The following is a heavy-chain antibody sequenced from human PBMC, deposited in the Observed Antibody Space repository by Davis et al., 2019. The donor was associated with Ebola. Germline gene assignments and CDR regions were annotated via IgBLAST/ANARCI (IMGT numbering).Heavy chain of an antibody. V-gene: IGHV4-4*02. J-gene: IGHJ6*02. CDR3: AREKGQQLVSGDYYYYGMDV. CDR2: INHSGST. D-gene: IGHD6-13*01. Sequence: SETLSLTCAVSGGSISSSNWWSWVRQPPGKGLEWIGEINHSGSTNYNPSLKSRVTISVDTSKNQFSLKLSSVTAADTAVYYCAREKGQQLVSGDYYYYGMDVWGQGTTVTVSS. CDR1: GGSISSSNW.